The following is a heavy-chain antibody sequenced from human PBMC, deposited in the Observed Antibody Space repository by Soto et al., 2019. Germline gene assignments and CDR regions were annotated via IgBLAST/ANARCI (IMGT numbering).Heavy chain of an antibody. CDR1: GFSFSNYA. V-gene: IGHV3-48*01. CDR2: ISGSSSNI. D-gene: IGHD1-26*01. CDR3: ARDPSRGSDWALYFDL. Sequence: EVQLVESGGGLVQPGGSLRLSCAASGFSFSNYAMDWVRQAPGKGLEWVSYISGSSSNIRYAESVKGRFTISRDNAKSSVYLQMNSLRADDTAVYYCARDPSRGSDWALYFDLWGRGTLVTVSS. J-gene: IGHJ2*01.